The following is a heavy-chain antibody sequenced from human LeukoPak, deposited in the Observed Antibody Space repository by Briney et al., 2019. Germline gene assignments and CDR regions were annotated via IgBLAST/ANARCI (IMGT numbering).Heavy chain of an antibody. Sequence: GGSLRLSCAASRFTFSYFAMHWVRQAPGKGLEWVAVLSDDGSNKFYADSVKGRFTISRDNSKNTLYLQMNSLRAEDTAFYYCAKDPHSSSWYYFDSWGQGTLVTVSS. CDR1: RFTFSYFA. CDR2: LSDDGSNK. D-gene: IGHD6-13*01. CDR3: AKDPHSSSWYYFDS. V-gene: IGHV3-30*18. J-gene: IGHJ4*02.